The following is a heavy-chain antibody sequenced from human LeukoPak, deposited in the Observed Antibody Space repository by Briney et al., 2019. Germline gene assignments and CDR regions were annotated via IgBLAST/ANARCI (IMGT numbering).Heavy chain of an antibody. CDR3: ARDLSGSYRVGYFDY. V-gene: IGHV1-46*01. CDR1: GYTFTSYY. Sequence: ASVKVSCKASGYTFTSYYMHWVRQAPGQGLEWMGIINPSGGSTSYAQKFQGRVTMTRDTSTSTVYMELSSLRSEDTAVHYCARDLSGSYRVGYFDYWGQGTLVTVSS. CDR2: INPSGGST. J-gene: IGHJ4*02. D-gene: IGHD1-26*01.